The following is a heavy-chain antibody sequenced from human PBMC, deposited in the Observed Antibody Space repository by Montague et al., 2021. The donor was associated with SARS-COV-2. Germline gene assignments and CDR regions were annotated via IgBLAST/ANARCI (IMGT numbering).Heavy chain of an antibody. J-gene: IGHJ3*01. V-gene: IGHV4-39*02. D-gene: IGHD5-12*01. CDR1: GGSISSNNCY. Sequence: SETLSLTRTLSGGSISSNNCYWDCIRQPGGKGLEWIVSIDDSGSTYYXRCVKSRVTISVDTSKNHFSLKLNSVTAADTAVYYCARRGRKLLPVATTIGGFEFWGQGTMVTVSS. CDR3: ARRGRKLLPVATTIGGFEF. CDR2: IDDSGST.